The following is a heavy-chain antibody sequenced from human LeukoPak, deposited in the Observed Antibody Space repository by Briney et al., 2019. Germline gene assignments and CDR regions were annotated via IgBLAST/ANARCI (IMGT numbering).Heavy chain of an antibody. Sequence: PGGSLRLSCAASGFTFSSYWMHWVRQVPGEGLVWVSRINGDGSSTTYADSVKGRYTISRENAKNTLYLQMNSLRAEDTAVYYCAAANRQDGYNFWSWGQGTLVTVSS. CDR3: AAANRQDGYNFWS. CDR1: GFTFSSYW. CDR2: INGDGSST. V-gene: IGHV3-74*01. J-gene: IGHJ4*02. D-gene: IGHD5-24*01.